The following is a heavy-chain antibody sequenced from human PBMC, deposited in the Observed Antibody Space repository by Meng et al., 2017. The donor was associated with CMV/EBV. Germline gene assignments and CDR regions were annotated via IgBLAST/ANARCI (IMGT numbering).Heavy chain of an antibody. CDR1: GFSLSTSGMC. Sequence: SGPTLVKPTQTVTLTCTFSGFSLSTSGMCVSWVRQPPGKALEWLALIDWDDDKYYSTSLKTRLTISKDTSKNQVVLTMTNMDPVDTATYYCARIAYGGNSGYFDYWGQGTLVTVSS. J-gene: IGHJ4*02. CDR2: IDWDDDK. D-gene: IGHD4-23*01. CDR3: ARIAYGGNSGYFDY. V-gene: IGHV2-70*20.